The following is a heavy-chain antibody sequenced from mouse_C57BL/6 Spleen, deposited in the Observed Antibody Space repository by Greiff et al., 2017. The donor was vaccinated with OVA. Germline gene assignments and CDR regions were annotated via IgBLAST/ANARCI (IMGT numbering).Heavy chain of an antibody. Sequence: QVQLQQPGAELVKPGASVKLSCKASGYTFTSYWMQWVKQRPGQGLEWIGEIDPSDSYTNSNQKFKGKATLTVDTSSSTAYMQLSSLTSEDSAVYYCARKGLRLPDYWGQGTTLTVSS. V-gene: IGHV1-50*01. J-gene: IGHJ2*01. CDR3: ARKGLRLPDY. CDR1: GYTFTSYW. D-gene: IGHD3-2*02. CDR2: IDPSDSYT.